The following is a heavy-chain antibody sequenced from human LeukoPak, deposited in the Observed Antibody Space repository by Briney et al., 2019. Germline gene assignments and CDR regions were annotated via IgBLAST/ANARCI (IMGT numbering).Heavy chain of an antibody. V-gene: IGHV3-48*04. Sequence: GGSLRLSCAASGFTFSSYSMNWVRQAPGKGLEWVSYISSSSSTIYYADSVKGRFTISRDNAKNSLYLQMNSLRAEDTAVYYCARAYSNYYYNMDVWGKGTTVTVSS. J-gene: IGHJ6*03. CDR2: ISSSSSTI. CDR1: GFTFSSYS. D-gene: IGHD4-11*01. CDR3: ARAYSNYYYNMDV.